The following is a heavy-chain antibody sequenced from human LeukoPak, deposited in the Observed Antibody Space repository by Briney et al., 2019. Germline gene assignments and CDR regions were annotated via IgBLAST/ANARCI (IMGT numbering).Heavy chain of an antibody. J-gene: IGHJ4*02. Sequence: GGSLRLSCAASGFTFSSYAMSWVRQAPGKGLEWVSAISGSGVSTYYAGSVKGRFTISRDNSKNTLYLQMNSLRAEDTAVYYCAKEKQGGQWLVLYYFDYWGQGTLVTVSS. D-gene: IGHD6-19*01. CDR2: ISGSGVST. CDR3: AKEKQGGQWLVLYYFDY. CDR1: GFTFSSYA. V-gene: IGHV3-23*01.